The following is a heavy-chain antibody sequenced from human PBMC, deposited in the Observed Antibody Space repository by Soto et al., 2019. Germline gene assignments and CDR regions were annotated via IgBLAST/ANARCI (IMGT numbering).Heavy chain of an antibody. Sequence: PGGSLRLSCEVSGFIFSRYSMSWVRQTPGKGLEWVANIPHDGVDGHYADAVKGRFTISRDNGKKSLYLRMNNLRAEDTAAYYFARDHLRLPAHDFFYGSDVWGRGATVTVSS. V-gene: IGHV3-7*03. CDR3: ARDHLRLPAHDFFYGSDV. J-gene: IGHJ6*02. D-gene: IGHD2-21*02. CDR1: GFIFSRYS. CDR2: IPHDGVDG.